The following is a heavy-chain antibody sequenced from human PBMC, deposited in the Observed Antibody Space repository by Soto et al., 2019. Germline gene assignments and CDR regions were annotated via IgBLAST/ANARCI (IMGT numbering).Heavy chain of an antibody. D-gene: IGHD2-15*01. CDR1: GDSFSSGYW. J-gene: IGHJ4*02. CDR2: ISQSGTA. V-gene: IGHV4-4*02. CDR3: ARHGGRFFEY. Sequence: QVQLQESGPGLVKPSETLSLTCAVSGDSFSSGYWWSWVRQPPGKGLQWIGQISQSGTANYNPSLESRVPMSVDKSKNQFSLILTSVTAADTAVYYCARHGGRFFEYWGQGILVTVSS.